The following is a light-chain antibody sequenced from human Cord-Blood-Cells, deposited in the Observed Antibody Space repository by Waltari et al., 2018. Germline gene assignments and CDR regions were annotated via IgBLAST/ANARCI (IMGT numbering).Light chain of an antibody. CDR2: DAS. CDR1: PSISSW. V-gene: IGKV1-5*01. CDR3: QQYNSYSWT. J-gene: IGKJ1*01. Sequence: DIQMTQSPSTLSASVGARATITCRASPSISSWLAWYQQKPGKAPKLLIYDASSLESGVQSRFSGSGSGTEFTLTISSLQPDDFATYYCQQYNSYSWTFGQGTKVEIK.